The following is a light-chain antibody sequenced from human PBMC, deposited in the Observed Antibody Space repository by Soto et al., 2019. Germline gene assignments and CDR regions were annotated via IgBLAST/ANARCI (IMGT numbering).Light chain of an antibody. CDR2: AAS. Sequence: AIPVTHSASAFTASPGDRVPITCRASQGISSYLAWYQQKPGKAPKLLIYAASTLQSGVPARFSGSGSGTDFTLTISGVQSEDFATYYCQQYYSYPRTFGQGTKVDIK. CDR1: QGISSY. V-gene: IGKV1-8*01. CDR3: QQYYSYPRT. J-gene: IGKJ1*01.